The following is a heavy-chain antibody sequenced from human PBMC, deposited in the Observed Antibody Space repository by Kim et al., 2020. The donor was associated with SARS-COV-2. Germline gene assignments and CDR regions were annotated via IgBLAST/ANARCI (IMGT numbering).Heavy chain of an antibody. CDR1: GFTFGDYA. Sequence: GGSLRLSCTASGFTFGDYAMSWFRQAPGKGLEWVGFIRSKAYGGTTEYAASVKGRFTISRDDSKSIAYLQMNSLKTEDAAVYYCTRDVMTTFKRGWFDPWGQGTLVTVSS. CDR2: IRSKAYGGTT. V-gene: IGHV3-49*03. CDR3: TRDVMTTFKRGWFDP. J-gene: IGHJ5*02. D-gene: IGHD4-4*01.